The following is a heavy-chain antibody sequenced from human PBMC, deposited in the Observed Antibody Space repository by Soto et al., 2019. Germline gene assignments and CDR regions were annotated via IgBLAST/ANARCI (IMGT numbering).Heavy chain of an antibody. J-gene: IGHJ5*02. Sequence: GGSLRLSCAASGFTFDDYAMHWVRQAPGKGLEWVSGISWNSGSIGYADSVKGRFTISRDNAKNSLYLQMNSLRAEDTALYYCAKGMPPIDPWGQGTLVTVSS. D-gene: IGHD2-2*01. V-gene: IGHV3-9*01. CDR3: AKGMPPIDP. CDR2: ISWNSGSI. CDR1: GFTFDDYA.